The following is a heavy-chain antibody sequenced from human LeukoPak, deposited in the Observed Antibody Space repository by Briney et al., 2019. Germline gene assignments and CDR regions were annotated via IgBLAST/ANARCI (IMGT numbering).Heavy chain of an antibody. V-gene: IGHV1-69*06. CDR3: ARPITMIVVGLWDDAFDI. CDR1: GGTFSSYA. Sequence: SVTVSFKASGGTFSSYAISWVRQAPGQGLEWMGRIIPIFGTANYAQKFQGRVTITADKSTSTAYMELSSLRSEDTAVYYCARPITMIVVGLWDDAFDIWGQGTMVTVSS. CDR2: IIPIFGTA. D-gene: IGHD3-22*01. J-gene: IGHJ3*02.